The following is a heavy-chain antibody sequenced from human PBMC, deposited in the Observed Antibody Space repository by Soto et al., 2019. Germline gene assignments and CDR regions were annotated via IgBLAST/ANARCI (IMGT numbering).Heavy chain of an antibody. CDR1: GYTFTGYY. D-gene: IGHD3-16*01. Sequence: ASVKVSCKASGYTFTGYYMHWVRQAPGQGLEWMGWINPNSGGTNYAQKFQGWVTMTRDTSISTAYMELSRLRSDDTAVYYCARDIMITLGGGALDIWGQGTMVTVSS. V-gene: IGHV1-2*04. CDR2: INPNSGGT. J-gene: IGHJ3*02. CDR3: ARDIMITLGGGALDI.